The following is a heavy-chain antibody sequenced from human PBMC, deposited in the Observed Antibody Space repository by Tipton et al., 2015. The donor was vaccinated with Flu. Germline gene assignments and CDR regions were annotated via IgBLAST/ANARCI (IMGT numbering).Heavy chain of an antibody. CDR1: GGSISSGSYY. CDR3: ARVYYDSALGY. V-gene: IGHV4-61*02. Sequence: TLSLTCTVSGGSISSGSYYWSWIRQPAGKGLEWIGRIYTSGSTNYNPSLKSRVTISVDTSKNQFSLKLSSVTAADTAVYYCARVYYDSALGYWGQGTLVTVSS. D-gene: IGHD3-22*01. CDR2: IYTSGST. J-gene: IGHJ4*02.